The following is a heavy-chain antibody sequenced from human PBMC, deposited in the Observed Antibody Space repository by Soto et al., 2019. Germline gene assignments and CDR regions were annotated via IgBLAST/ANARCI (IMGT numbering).Heavy chain of an antibody. V-gene: IGHV1-58*01. CDR3: VRDSRGGIVGTTNDY. CDR2: IVVGSGNT. Sequence: SVKVSCKASGFTFTSSAVQWVRQARGQRLEWIGWIVVGSGNTNYAQKFQERVTITREMSTSTAYMELSSLRSEDTAVYYCVRDSRGGIVGTTNDYWGQGTLVTVSS. J-gene: IGHJ4*02. CDR1: GFTFTSSA. D-gene: IGHD5-12*01.